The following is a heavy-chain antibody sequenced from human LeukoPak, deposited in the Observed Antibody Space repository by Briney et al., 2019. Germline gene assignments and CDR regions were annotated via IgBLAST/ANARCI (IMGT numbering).Heavy chain of an antibody. CDR3: AKDIGGKDYYDSSGYTNYYYYYGMDV. V-gene: IGHV3-23*01. Sequence: GGSLRLSCAASGFTFSSYAMSWVRQAPGKGLEWVSAISGSGGSTYYADSVKGRFTISRDNAKNSLYLQMNSLRAEDTALYYCAKDIGGKDYYDSSGYTNYYYYYGMDVWGQGTTVTVSS. J-gene: IGHJ6*02. D-gene: IGHD3-22*01. CDR2: ISGSGGST. CDR1: GFTFSSYA.